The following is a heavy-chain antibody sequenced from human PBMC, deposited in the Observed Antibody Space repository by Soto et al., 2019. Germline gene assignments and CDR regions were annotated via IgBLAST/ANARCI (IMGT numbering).Heavy chain of an antibody. D-gene: IGHD3-10*01. CDR1: GDTFTFYS. CDR2: INPILSMS. J-gene: IGHJ4*02. V-gene: IGHV1-69*02. Sequence: QVQLVQSGAEVKKPGSSVTVSCKASGDTFTFYSINWVRQAPGLGLEWMGRINPILSMSNYAQRFQGRVTMTADKSTSTAYMEMSSLRSEDTAMYYCASSYGSGYRAFDYWGQGALDTVSS. CDR3: ASSYGSGYRAFDY.